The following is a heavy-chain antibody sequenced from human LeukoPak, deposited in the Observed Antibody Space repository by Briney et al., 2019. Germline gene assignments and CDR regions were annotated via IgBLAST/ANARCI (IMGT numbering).Heavy chain of an antibody. CDR1: GFTFSSYS. J-gene: IGHJ4*02. Sequence: GGSLRLSCAASGFTFSSYSMNWVRQAPGKGLEWVSYISSSTIYYADSVKGRFTISRDNAKNSLYLQMNSLRAEDTAVYYCARGGPNYALDYWGQGTLVTVSS. D-gene: IGHD2-2*01. CDR2: ISSSTI. CDR3: ARGGPNYALDY. V-gene: IGHV3-48*04.